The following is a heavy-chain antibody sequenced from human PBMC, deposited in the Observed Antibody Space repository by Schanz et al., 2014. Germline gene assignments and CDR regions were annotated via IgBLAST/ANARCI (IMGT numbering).Heavy chain of an antibody. D-gene: IGHD4-17*01. CDR3: VRDTDYHFDY. J-gene: IGHJ4*02. CDR2: TSNDGSFT. Sequence: EVQLVESGGGLVKPGGSLRLSCAASGFTFSSYSLAWVRLAPGKGLEWVSRTSNDGSFTTFADSVKGRFTISRDNAKNTLYLQMNSLRAEDTAVYYCVRDTDYHFDYWGQGTLVTVSS. V-gene: IGHV3-74*01. CDR1: GFTFSSYS.